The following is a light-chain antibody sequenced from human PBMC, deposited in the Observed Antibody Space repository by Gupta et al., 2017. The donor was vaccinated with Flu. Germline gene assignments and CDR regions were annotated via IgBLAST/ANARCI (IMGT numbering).Light chain of an antibody. CDR3: QSYDSTLSEVV. J-gene: IGLJ2*01. CDR2: QKI. Sequence: VPSSCLGTTSNIGVNYCVHWYQQKAGTAPRLLIYQKINRPSGVPDRFSGSRSGTSASLAIAGLQADDEADYYCQSYDSTLSEVVFGGGTKLTVL. CDR1: TSNIGVNYC. V-gene: IGLV1-40*01.